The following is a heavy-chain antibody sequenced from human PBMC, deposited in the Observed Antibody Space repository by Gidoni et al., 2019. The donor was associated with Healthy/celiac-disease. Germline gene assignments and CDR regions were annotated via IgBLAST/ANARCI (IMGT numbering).Heavy chain of an antibody. CDR3: AREYGDYGGGPKGVRNQYYYYGMDV. V-gene: IGHV3-48*02. J-gene: IGHJ6*02. CDR1: GFPFRSFS. D-gene: IGHD4-17*01. Sequence: EVQLVESGGGLVQPGGSLRLSCAASGFPFRSFSMNWVRQAPGKGLECVSYISSSSSTIYYADSVKGRFTISRDNAKNSLYLQMNSLRDEDTAVYYCAREYGDYGGGPKGVRNQYYYYGMDVWGQGTTVTVSS. CDR2: ISSSSSTI.